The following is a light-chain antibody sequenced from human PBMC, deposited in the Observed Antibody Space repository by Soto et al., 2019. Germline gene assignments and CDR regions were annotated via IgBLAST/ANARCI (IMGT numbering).Light chain of an antibody. CDR1: QSVSTY. J-gene: IGKJ5*01. CDR3: MQALQTPIT. Sequence: EIVLTQSPGTLSLSPGARAPLSCRASQSVSTYLAWYQQRPGQAPRLLIYDASYRATDRFSGSGSGTDFTLKISRVEAEDVGVYYCMQALQTPITFGQGTRLEI. V-gene: IGKV3-11*01. CDR2: DAS.